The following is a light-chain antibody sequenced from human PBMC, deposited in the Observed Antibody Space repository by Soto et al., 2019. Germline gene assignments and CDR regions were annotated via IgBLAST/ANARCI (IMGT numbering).Light chain of an antibody. V-gene: IGKV3-15*01. CDR2: GAS. Sequence: EIVMTQSPATLSVSPGERATLSCRASQSVSSNLAWYQQKPGQAPRLLIYGASTRATGIPARFSGVCSGTEFTHTINSLQCEHFAVYYCKQYDNWTPLAFGAGKKVDIK. CDR1: QSVSSN. J-gene: IGKJ4*01. CDR3: KQYDNWTPLA.